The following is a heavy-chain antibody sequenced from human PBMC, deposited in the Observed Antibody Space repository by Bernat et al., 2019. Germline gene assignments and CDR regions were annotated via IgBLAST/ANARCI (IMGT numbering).Heavy chain of an antibody. J-gene: IGHJ3*02. CDR1: GFTFSSYA. D-gene: IGHD3-10*01. CDR2: ISGSGGST. Sequence: EVQLLESGGGLVQPGGSLRLSCAASGFTFSSYAMSWVRQAPGKGLEWVSAISGSGGSTYYADSVKGRFTISRDNSKNTLYLQMNSLRAEDTAVYYCRYGSGRNDAFDIWGQGTMVTVSS. CDR3: RYGSGRNDAFDI. V-gene: IGHV3-23*01.